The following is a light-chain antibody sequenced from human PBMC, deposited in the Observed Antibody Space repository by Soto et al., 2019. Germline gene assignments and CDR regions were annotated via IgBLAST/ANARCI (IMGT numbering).Light chain of an antibody. Sequence: DIQMTQSPSSVSASVGDRVTITCRASQGISSWLAWYQQVPGKAPKLLIYAAATLQSGVSSRFSGSYSGTDFTLTISSLQSEDFAVYYCQQYNNWPPLTFGGGTKVEIK. J-gene: IGKJ4*01. CDR1: QGISSW. CDR2: AAA. V-gene: IGKV1D-12*01. CDR3: QQYNNWPPLT.